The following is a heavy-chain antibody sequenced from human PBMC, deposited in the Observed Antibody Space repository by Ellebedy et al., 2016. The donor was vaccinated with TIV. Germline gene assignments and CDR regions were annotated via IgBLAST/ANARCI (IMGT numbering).Heavy chain of an antibody. J-gene: IGHJ4*02. CDR2: LNYGGET. CDR3: ASHRGFYSGWSFDY. V-gene: IGHV4-39*07. Sequence: MPSETLSLTCTAFGGSIRSDNYFWGWIRQPPGKGLEWIGSLNYGGETYFDPSLKSRVTMSLDTSKNQFSLKVNSVTAADTAIYYCASHRGFYSGWSFDYWGQGTLITVSS. CDR1: GGSIRSDNYF. D-gene: IGHD5-12*01.